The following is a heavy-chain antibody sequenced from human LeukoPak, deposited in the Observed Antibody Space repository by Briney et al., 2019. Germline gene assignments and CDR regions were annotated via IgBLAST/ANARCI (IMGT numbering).Heavy chain of an antibody. J-gene: IGHJ4*02. CDR2: MSSGSRYI. CDR3: ARDRPTGASRVFVVQ. CDR1: GFSFSTYA. D-gene: IGHD2-15*01. V-gene: IGHV3-21*06. Sequence: GGSLRLSCTASGFSFSTYAMTWVRQAPGKGLEWISSMSSGSRYIYYADSVRGRFTISRDNTKNSLYLLMNNLRAEDTAIYYCARDRPTGASRVFVVQWGQGAPVTVSS.